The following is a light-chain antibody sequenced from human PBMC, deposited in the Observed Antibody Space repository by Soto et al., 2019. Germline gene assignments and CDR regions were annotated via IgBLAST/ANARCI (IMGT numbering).Light chain of an antibody. CDR1: QSISRW. CDR3: QQYNGT. CDR2: DAS. Sequence: DIQMTQSPSTLSASVGDRVTITCRASQSISRWLAWYQQKPGKAPKLLIFDASTLESGVPSRFSGSGSGTTFTLTISRLQADDFATYYCQQYNGTFGQGTRLEIK. V-gene: IGKV1-5*01. J-gene: IGKJ5*01.